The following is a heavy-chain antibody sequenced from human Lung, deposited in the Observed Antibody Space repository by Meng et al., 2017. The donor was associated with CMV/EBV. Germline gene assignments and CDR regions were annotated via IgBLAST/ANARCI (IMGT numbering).Heavy chain of an antibody. D-gene: IGHD3-10*01. CDR3: ARRRGGSGRDC. CDR1: VGFTRMNVYY. V-gene: IGHV4-39*01. CDR2: IYHSGST. J-gene: IGHJ4*02. Sequence: LQLWWSCPVPVYTRRSLSFTCTFSVGFTRMNVYYRDWVRQPPGKGLEWIGAIYHSGSTSYNPSLQSRVTMFVDTSKNQFSLMLTSVTATDTAVYYCARRRGGSGRDCWGQGTLVTVSS.